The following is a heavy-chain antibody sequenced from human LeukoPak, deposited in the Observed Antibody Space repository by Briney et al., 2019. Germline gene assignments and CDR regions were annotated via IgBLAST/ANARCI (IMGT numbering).Heavy chain of an antibody. J-gene: IGHJ4*02. D-gene: IGHD5-12*01. CDR1: GFTFGDYA. CDR2: IRSKAYGGTT. V-gene: IGHV3-49*03. Sequence: GGSLRLSCTASGFTFGDYAMSWFRQAPGKGLEWVGFIRSKAYGGTTEYAASVKGRFTISRDDSKSIAYLQMNSLKTEDTAVYYCTRPPPVDIVATYPDYWGQGTLVTVSS. CDR3: TRPPPVDIVATYPDY.